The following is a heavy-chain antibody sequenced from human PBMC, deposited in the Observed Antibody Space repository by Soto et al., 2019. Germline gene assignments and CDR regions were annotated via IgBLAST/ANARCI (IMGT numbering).Heavy chain of an antibody. J-gene: IGHJ5*02. D-gene: IGHD5-12*01. Sequence: ASVKVSCKASGYTFTSYGISWVRQAPGQGLEWMGWISAYNGNTNYAQKLQGRVTMTTDTSTSTAYMELRSLRSDDTAVYYCAXDHLSYSGYDFLEWFDPWGQGTLVTVSS. CDR1: GYTFTSYG. CDR2: ISAYNGNT. CDR3: AXDHLSYSGYDFLEWFDP. V-gene: IGHV1-18*01.